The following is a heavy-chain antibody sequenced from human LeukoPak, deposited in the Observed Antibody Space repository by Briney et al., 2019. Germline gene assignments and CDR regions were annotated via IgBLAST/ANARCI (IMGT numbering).Heavy chain of an antibody. CDR3: AKGRGEWLLSPIGGPDY. J-gene: IGHJ4*02. CDR1: GFTFSSYS. D-gene: IGHD3-3*01. V-gene: IGHV3-21*01. Sequence: PGGSLRLSCAASGFTFSSYSMNWVRQAPGKGLEWVSSISSSSSYIYYADSVKGRFTISRDNSKNTLYLQMNSLRAEDTAVYYCAKGRGEWLLSPIGGPDYWGQGTLVTVSS. CDR2: ISSSSSYI.